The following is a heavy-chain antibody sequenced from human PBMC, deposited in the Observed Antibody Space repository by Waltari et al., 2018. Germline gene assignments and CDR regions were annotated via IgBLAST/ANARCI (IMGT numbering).Heavy chain of an antibody. Sequence: QVQLQQSGPGLVRPSQTLALTCAISGDSVPSSRAAWHWVRQSPSRGLEWLGRTYFRSKWSDDYAVSVRGRITINPDTSKNQFSLHLSSVTPEDTAVYYCARGVVANTYYFDYWGQGTLVTVSS. CDR2: TYFRSKWSD. CDR1: GDSVPSSRAA. D-gene: IGHD2-15*01. CDR3: ARGVVANTYYFDY. J-gene: IGHJ4*02. V-gene: IGHV6-1*01.